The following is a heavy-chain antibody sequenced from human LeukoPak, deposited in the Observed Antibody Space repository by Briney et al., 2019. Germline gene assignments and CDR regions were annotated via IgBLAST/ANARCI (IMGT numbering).Heavy chain of an antibody. J-gene: IGHJ4*02. CDR1: GYNLISYG. CDR3: AIPYDTSGYYNYYLDY. D-gene: IGHD3-22*01. Sequence: ASVKVSCKASGYNLISYGIIWVRQAPGHGLEWMGWISAYNVNTNYAQKFQGRVTMTTDPSTSTAYMELRSLKSDDTAVYFCAIPYDTSGYYNYYLDYWGQGTLVTVSS. CDR2: ISAYNVNT. V-gene: IGHV1-18*01.